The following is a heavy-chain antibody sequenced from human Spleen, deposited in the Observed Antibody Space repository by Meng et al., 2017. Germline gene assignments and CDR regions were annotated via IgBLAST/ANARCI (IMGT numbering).Heavy chain of an antibody. V-gene: IGHV3-43*01. CDR1: GFRFDDYT. D-gene: IGHD1-1*01. Sequence: GESLKISCAASGFRFDDYTMHWVRQAPGKGLEWVSLINWAGDNTYYADSVKGRFTISRENRQDAVYLHMSRLRLEDTGFYCCARDVGTGNEDGFDVWGKGTLVTVSS. CDR2: INWAGDNT. CDR3: ARDVGTGNEDGFDV. J-gene: IGHJ3*01.